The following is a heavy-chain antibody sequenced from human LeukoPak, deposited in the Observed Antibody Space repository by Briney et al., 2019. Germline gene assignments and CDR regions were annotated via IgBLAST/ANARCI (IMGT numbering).Heavy chain of an antibody. J-gene: IGHJ6*02. D-gene: IGHD3-22*01. CDR1: GFTVSSTY. CDR3: ARDGSSGYYFDYYYYGMDV. Sequence: PGGSLRLSCAASGFTVSSTYMSWVRQAPGKGLEWVSVIYSGGSTYYADSVKGRFTISRDNSKNTLYLQMNSLRAEDTAVYYCARDGSSGYYFDYYYYGMDVWGQGTTVTVSS. V-gene: IGHV3-53*01. CDR2: IYSGGST.